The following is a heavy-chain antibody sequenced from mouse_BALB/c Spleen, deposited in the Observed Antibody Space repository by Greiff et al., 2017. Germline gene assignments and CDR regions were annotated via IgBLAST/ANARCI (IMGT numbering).Heavy chain of an antibody. CDR2: ILPGSGST. CDR3: AREGYGYDGGLAY. Sequence: QVQLQQSGAELMKPGASVKISCKATGYTFSSYWIEWVKQRPGHGLEWIGEILPGSGSTNYNEKFKGKATFTADTSSNTAYMQLSSLTSEDSAVYYCAREGYGYDGGLAYWGQGTLVTVSA. CDR1: GYTFSSYW. J-gene: IGHJ3*01. V-gene: IGHV1-9*01. D-gene: IGHD2-2*01.